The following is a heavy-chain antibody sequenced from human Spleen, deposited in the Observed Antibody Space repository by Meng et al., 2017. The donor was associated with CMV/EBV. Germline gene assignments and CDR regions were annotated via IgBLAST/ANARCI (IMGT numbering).Heavy chain of an antibody. CDR1: SYY. CDR3: ARDRPRSGSYYLRSGEGFDP. Sequence: SYYMHWVRQAPGQGLEWMGIINPSGGSTSYAQKFQGRVTMTRDTSTSTVYMELSSLRSEDTAVYYCARDRPRSGSYYLRSGEGFDPWGQGTLVTVSS. CDR2: INPSGGST. J-gene: IGHJ5*02. D-gene: IGHD3-10*01. V-gene: IGHV1-46*01.